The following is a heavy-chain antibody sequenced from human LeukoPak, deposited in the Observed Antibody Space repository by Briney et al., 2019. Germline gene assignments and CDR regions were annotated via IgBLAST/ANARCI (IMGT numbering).Heavy chain of an antibody. D-gene: IGHD3-3*01. J-gene: IGHJ3*02. CDR1: GGSFSGYY. CDR3: ARGRVYDFWSGYQMGFAFDI. CDR2: INHSGST. Sequence: PSETLSLTCAVYGGSFSGYYWSWIRQPPGKGLEWIGEINHSGSTNYNPSLKSRVTISVDTSKNQFSLKLSSVTAADTAVYYCARGRVYDFWSGYQMGFAFDIWGQGTMVTVSS. V-gene: IGHV4-34*01.